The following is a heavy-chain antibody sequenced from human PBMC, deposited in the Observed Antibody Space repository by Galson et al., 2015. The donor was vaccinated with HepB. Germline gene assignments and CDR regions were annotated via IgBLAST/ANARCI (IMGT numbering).Heavy chain of an antibody. CDR2: IDPSDSYT. J-gene: IGHJ4*02. V-gene: IGHV5-10-1*01. Sequence: QSGAEVKRPGESLRISCKGSGYSFTNSWISWVRQMPGKGLQWMGRIDPSDSYTTYSPSFQGHVSMSADKSISTAYLQWSSLKASDTAVYFCARLQGSGTYPDDYWGQGTLVTVSS. CDR3: ARLQGSGTYPDDY. D-gene: IGHD3-10*01. CDR1: GYSFTNSW.